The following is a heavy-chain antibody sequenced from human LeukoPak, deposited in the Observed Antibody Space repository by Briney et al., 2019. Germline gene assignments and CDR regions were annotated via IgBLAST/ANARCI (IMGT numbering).Heavy chain of an antibody. V-gene: IGHV1-2*02. J-gene: IGHJ5*02. Sequence: GASVKVSCKASGYTFTGYYIHWVRQAPGQGREWMGWINPNSGGTNYAQKFQGRVTMTRDTSISTAYMELSRLRSDDTAVYYCARLYEYVGSSWYGSNWFDPWGQGTLVTVSS. D-gene: IGHD6-13*01. CDR2: INPNSGGT. CDR1: GYTFTGYY. CDR3: ARLYEYVGSSWYGSNWFDP.